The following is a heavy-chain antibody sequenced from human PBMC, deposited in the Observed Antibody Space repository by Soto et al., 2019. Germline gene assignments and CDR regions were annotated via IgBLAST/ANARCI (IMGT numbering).Heavy chain of an antibody. V-gene: IGHV1-18*04. J-gene: IGHJ4*02. CDR1: NYTFTYYG. D-gene: IGHD2-2*01. Sequence: QVHLEQSGVEVKKPGASVKVSCKASNYTFTYYGISWVRQAPGQGLEWMGWISAYSGYTNYAQNLHGRVFTPTDTATNTAYLELRTLRADDTAMYYCARDYCSSPKCSRYKYFDFWGQGTLITVSS. CDR3: ARDYCSSPKCSRYKYFDF. CDR2: ISAYSGYT.